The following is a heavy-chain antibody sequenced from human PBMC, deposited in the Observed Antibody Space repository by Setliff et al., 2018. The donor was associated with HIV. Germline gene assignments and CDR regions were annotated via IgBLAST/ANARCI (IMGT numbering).Heavy chain of an antibody. CDR2: FYHTGST. CDR1: GGSIRSHY. D-gene: IGHD1-7*01. V-gene: IGHV4-59*11. CDR3: ARDQGLELRGDYYYYGMDV. Sequence: SETLSLTCTVSGGSIRSHYWSWIRQPPGKGLEWIGSFYHTGSTHYSPSLKSRTTMSLDTSRNQVSLKLSPVSAADTAVYYCARDQGLELRGDYYYYGMDVWGQGTTVTVSS. J-gene: IGHJ6*02.